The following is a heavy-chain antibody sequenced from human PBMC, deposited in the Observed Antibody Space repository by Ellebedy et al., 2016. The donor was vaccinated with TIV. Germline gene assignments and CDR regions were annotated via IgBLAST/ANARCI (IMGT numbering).Heavy chain of an antibody. J-gene: IGHJ3*02. CDR3: ARDRGYFEARGAFDI. CDR2: IIPIFGTA. CDR1: GGTFSSYA. V-gene: IGHV1-69*13. D-gene: IGHD3-9*01. Sequence: SVKVSCXASGGTFSSYAISWVRQAPGQGLEWMGGIIPIFGTANYAQKFQGRVTITADESTSTAYMELSSLRSEDTAVYYCARDRGYFEARGAFDIWGQGTMVTVSS.